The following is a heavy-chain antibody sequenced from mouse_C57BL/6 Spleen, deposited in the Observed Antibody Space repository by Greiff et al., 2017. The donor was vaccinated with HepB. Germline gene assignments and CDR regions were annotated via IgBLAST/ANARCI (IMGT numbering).Heavy chain of an antibody. CDR1: GFSLTSYG. CDR2: IWSGGST. D-gene: IGHD2-1*01. Sequence: VKLQESGPGLVQPSQSLSITCTVSGFSLTSYGVHWVRQSPGKGLEWLGVIWSGGSTDYNAAFISRLTISKDNSKSHVFFKMNSLQADDTAIYYWARAYGNDAMDYWGQGTSVTVSS. CDR3: ARAYGNDAMDY. V-gene: IGHV2-2*01. J-gene: IGHJ4*01.